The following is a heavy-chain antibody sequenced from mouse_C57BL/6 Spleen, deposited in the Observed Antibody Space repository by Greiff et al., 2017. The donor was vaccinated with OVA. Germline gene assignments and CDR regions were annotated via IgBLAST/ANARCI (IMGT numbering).Heavy chain of an antibody. CDR2: IYPGGGYT. J-gene: IGHJ2*01. V-gene: IGHV1-63*01. Sequence: QVQLQQSGAELVRPGTSVKMSCKASGYTFTNYWIGWAKQRPGHGLEWIGDIYPGGGYTNYNEKFKGKATLTADKSSSTAYMQFSSLTSEDSAIYYCARFGDGTTGYFDYWGQGTTLTVSS. D-gene: IGHD2-1*01. CDR1: GYTFTNYW. CDR3: ARFGDGTTGYFDY.